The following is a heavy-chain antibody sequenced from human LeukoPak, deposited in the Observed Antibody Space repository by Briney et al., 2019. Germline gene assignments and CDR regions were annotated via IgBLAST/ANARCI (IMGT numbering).Heavy chain of an antibody. Sequence: SETLSLTCTASGGSISSGGYCWSWIREHPGKGLEWIGYIYYSGSTYYHPSLKSRITISVYTSKNQFPLKLSSVTAADTAVYYCALTGASSGMDVWGQGTTVTVSS. J-gene: IGHJ6*02. D-gene: IGHD7-27*01. CDR1: GGSISSGGYC. CDR3: ALTGASSGMDV. V-gene: IGHV4-31*03. CDR2: IYYSGST.